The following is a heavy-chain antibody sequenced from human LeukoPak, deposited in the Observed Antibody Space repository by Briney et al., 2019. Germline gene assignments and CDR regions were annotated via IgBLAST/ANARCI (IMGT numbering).Heavy chain of an antibody. D-gene: IGHD1-26*01. V-gene: IGHV5-51*01. CDR3: GMSGDRVPLQDDVSDV. J-gene: IGHJ3*01. CDR1: GYSFTGYC. Sequence: GESLKISCKVSGYSFTGYCIGWVRQMPGKGLEWMGIIYPGDSGPTYSPSFQGQVTISVDKSINTAYLQWSSLQASDTAMYYCGMSGDRVPLQDDVSDVWGQGTMVTVST. CDR2: IYPGDSGP.